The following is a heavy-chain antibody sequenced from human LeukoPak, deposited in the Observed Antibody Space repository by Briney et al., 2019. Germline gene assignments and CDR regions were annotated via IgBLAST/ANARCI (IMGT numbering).Heavy chain of an antibody. J-gene: IGHJ4*02. D-gene: IGHD4-17*01. CDR2: INHSGST. CDR1: GGSFSGYY. CDR3: ARLSYGDYAGY. V-gene: IGHV4-34*01. Sequence: SETLSLTCAVYGGSFSGYYWSWTRQPPGKGLEWIGEINHSGSTNYNPSLKSRVTISVDTSKNQFSLKLSSVTAADTAVYYCARLSYGDYAGYWGQGTLVTVSS.